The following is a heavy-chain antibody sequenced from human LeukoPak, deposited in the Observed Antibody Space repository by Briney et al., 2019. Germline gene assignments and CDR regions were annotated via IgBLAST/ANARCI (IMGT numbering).Heavy chain of an antibody. Sequence: PSETLSLTCAVYGGSFSGYYWSWIRQPPGKGLEWIGEINHSGSTNYNPSLKSRVTISVDTSKNQFSLKLSSVTAADTAVYYCARRRKMIAARTNWSDPWGQGTLVTVSS. CDR3: ARRRKMIAARTNWSDP. CDR2: INHSGST. D-gene: IGHD6-6*01. J-gene: IGHJ5*02. CDR1: GGSFSGYY. V-gene: IGHV4-34*01.